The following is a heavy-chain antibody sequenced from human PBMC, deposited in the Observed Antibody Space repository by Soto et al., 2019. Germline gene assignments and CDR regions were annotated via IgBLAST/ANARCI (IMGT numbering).Heavy chain of an antibody. J-gene: IGHJ5*02. D-gene: IGHD6-6*01. CDR2: IYYSGST. Sequence: SETLSLTCTVSGGSISSYYWSWIRQPPGKGLEWIGYIYYSGSTNYNPSLKSRVTISVDTSKNQFSLKLSSVTAADTAVYYCARGGIAARNWFDPWGQGTLVTVYS. CDR3: ARGGIAARNWFDP. V-gene: IGHV4-59*01. CDR1: GGSISSYY.